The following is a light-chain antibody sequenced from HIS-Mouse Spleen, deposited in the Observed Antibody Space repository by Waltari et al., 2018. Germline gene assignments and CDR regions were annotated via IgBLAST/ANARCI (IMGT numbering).Light chain of an antibody. CDR3: QQRSNWLT. Sequence: EIVLTQSPATLSLSPGERATLSCKASQSVSSDLAWYQQKPGQAPRLLIYDASNRATGIPARFSGSGSGTDFTLTIRSLEPEDFAVYYCQQRSNWLTFGGGTKVEIK. CDR2: DAS. V-gene: IGKV3-11*01. CDR1: QSVSSD. J-gene: IGKJ4*01.